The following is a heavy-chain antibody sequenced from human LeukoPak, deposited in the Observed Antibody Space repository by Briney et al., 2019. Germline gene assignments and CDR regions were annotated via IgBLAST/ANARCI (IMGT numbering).Heavy chain of an antibody. D-gene: IGHD2-2*01. CDR2: IYSGESA. CDR3: ARDGGSGYCSSSNCYEGFDY. J-gene: IGHJ4*02. V-gene: IGHV3-66*01. Sequence: PGGSLRLSCAASGFTFSSNYMSWVRQAPGKGLEWVSTIYSGESAYYADSVKCRFTITRDNSKNALVLQMNSLTAADTAVYYCARDGGSGYCSSSNCYEGFDYWGQGTLVTVSS. CDR1: GFTFSSNY.